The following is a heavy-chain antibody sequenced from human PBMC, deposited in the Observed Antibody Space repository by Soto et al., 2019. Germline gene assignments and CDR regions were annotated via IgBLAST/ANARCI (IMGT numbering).Heavy chain of an antibody. V-gene: IGHV4-59*01. CDR2: IHYSGST. D-gene: IGHD6-19*01. CDR3: ARDKEGWNWFDP. CDR1: GGSISSYY. J-gene: IGHJ5*02. Sequence: PSETLSLTCTVSGGSISSYYWSWIRQPPGKGLEWIGYIHYSGSTNYNPSLKSRVTISVDTSKNQFSLKLSSVTAADTAVYYCARDKEGWNWFDPWGQGTLVTVSS.